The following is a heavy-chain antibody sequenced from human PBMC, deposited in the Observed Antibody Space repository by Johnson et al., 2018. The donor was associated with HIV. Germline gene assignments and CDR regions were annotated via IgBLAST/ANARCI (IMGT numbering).Heavy chain of an antibody. Sequence: VQLVESGGGLVQPGRSLRLSCAASGFTFDDYAMHWVRQAPGKGLEWVSGISWNSGSKGYADSVKGRFTISRDNAKNSLYLQMNSLRAEDTAVYYCARGGVLRYFDWLFEDAFDIWGQGTMVTVSS. V-gene: IGHV3-9*01. J-gene: IGHJ3*02. CDR2: ISWNSGSK. CDR3: ARGGVLRYFDWLFEDAFDI. D-gene: IGHD3-9*01. CDR1: GFTFDDYA.